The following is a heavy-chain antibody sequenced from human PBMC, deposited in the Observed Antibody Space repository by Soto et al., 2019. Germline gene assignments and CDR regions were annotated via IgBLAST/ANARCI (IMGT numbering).Heavy chain of an antibody. V-gene: IGHV1-18*01. CDR2: ISAYNGNT. CDR3: VRDRGRIAVASYYYYCMDV. Sequence: ASVKVSCKASGYTLTSYGISWVRQAPGQRLEWMGWISAYNGNTNYAQKLQGRVTMTTDTSTSTAYMELRSLRSDDTAVYYCVRDRGRIAVASYYYYCMDVWGQGTTVTVSS. CDR1: GYTLTSYG. D-gene: IGHD6-19*01. J-gene: IGHJ6*02.